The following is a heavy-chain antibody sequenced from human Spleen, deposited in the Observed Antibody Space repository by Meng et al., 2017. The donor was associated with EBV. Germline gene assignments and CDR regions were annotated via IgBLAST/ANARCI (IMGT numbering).Heavy chain of an antibody. CDR3: ARGTGRWTFDY. Sequence: VQLVQAGGDLVKPGGSLRLSCAASGFIFSDSYMSWIRQTPGKGLEWISYISNSGTTIKYADSVKGRFTISRDNAKNSLYLQMNSLRADDTAVYYCARGTGRWTFDYWGQGTLVTVSS. CDR1: GFIFSDSY. D-gene: IGHD3/OR15-3a*01. V-gene: IGHV3-11*01. J-gene: IGHJ4*02. CDR2: ISNSGTTI.